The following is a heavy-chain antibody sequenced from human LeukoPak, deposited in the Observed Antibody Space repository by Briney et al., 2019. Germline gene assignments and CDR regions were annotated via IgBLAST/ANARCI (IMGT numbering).Heavy chain of an antibody. V-gene: IGHV1-18*01. D-gene: IGHD5-18*01. J-gene: IGHJ4*02. CDR3: ARDALAARGYSYGYYPDY. CDR1: GYTFTNYG. Sequence: ASVKVSCKASGYTFTNYGISWVRQAPGQGLEWMGWISAYNGNTNYAQKLQGRVTMTTDTSTSTAYMELRSLRSDDTAVYYCARDALAARGYSYGYYPDYWGQGTLVTVSS. CDR2: ISAYNGNT.